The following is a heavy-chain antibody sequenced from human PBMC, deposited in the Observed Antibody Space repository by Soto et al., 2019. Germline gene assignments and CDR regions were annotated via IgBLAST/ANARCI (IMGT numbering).Heavy chain of an antibody. V-gene: IGHV3-30*18. CDR2: ISYDGSNK. D-gene: IGHD5-18*01. J-gene: IGHJ6*02. Sequence: EGSLRLSCAASRFTFSSYGMHWVRQAPGKGLEWVAVISYDGSNKYYADSVKGRFTISRDNSKNTLYLQMNSLRAEDTAVYYCAKDTAMGNYYYYGMDVWGQGTTVTVSS. CDR3: AKDTAMGNYYYYGMDV. CDR1: RFTFSSYG.